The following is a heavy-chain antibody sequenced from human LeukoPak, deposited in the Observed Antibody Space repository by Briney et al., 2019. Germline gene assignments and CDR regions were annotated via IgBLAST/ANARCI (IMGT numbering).Heavy chain of an antibody. V-gene: IGHV1-24*01. CDR1: GYTLTELS. D-gene: IGHD3-10*01. Sequence: ASVKVSCKVSGYTLTELSMHWVRQAPGKGLEWMGGFDPEDGETIYAQKFQGRVTMTEDTSTDTAYMELSSLRSEGTAVYYCATDSDYYGSGSYVHWGQGTLVTVSS. J-gene: IGHJ4*02. CDR3: ATDSDYYGSGSYVH. CDR2: FDPEDGET.